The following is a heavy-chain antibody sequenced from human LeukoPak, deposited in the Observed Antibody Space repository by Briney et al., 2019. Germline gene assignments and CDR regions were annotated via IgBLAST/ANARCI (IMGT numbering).Heavy chain of an antibody. CDR3: AKVQRDGGRARSIAAAGYFDY. J-gene: IGHJ4*02. Sequence: GGSLRLSCAASGFTFSSYAMHWVRQAPGKGLEWVSAISGSGGSTYYADSVKGRFTISRDNSKNTLYLQMNSLRAEDTAVYYCAKVQRDGGRARSIAAAGYFDYWGQGTLVTVSS. D-gene: IGHD6-13*01. CDR1: GFTFSSYA. V-gene: IGHV3-23*01. CDR2: ISGSGGST.